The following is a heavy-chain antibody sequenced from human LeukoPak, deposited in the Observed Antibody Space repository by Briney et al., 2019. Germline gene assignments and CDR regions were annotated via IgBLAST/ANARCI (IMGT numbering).Heavy chain of an antibody. CDR1: GVSISSSY. Sequence: SETLCLTCTVSGVSISSSYWSWIRQSPGKGLEWIGYISYRGTTKYNPSLKGRVTISMDTPKNQVSLNLSSVTAADTAFYYCARDPGSCSGGSCSFYWYFDLWGRGTLVSVSS. CDR3: ARDPGSCSGGSCSFYWYFDL. J-gene: IGHJ2*01. CDR2: ISYRGTT. D-gene: IGHD2-15*01. V-gene: IGHV4-59*01.